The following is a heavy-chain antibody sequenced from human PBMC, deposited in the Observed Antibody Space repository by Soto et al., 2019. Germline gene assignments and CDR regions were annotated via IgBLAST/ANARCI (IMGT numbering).Heavy chain of an antibody. CDR3: ARVNRIAAAGFDY. J-gene: IGHJ4*02. CDR2: IIPIFGTA. CDR1: GGTFSSYA. D-gene: IGHD6-13*01. V-gene: IGHV1-69*13. Sequence: ASVKVSCKASGGTFSSYAISWVRQAPGQGLEWMGGIIPIFGTANYAQKFQGRVTITADESTGTAYMELSSLRSEDTAVYYCARVNRIAAAGFDYWGQGTLVTVSS.